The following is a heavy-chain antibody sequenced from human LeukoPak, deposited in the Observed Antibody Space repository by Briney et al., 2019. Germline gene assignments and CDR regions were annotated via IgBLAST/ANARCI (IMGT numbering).Heavy chain of an antibody. D-gene: IGHD1-26*01. J-gene: IGHJ5*02. CDR2: IYYTGTT. Sequence: PSETLSLTCTVSGGSISSYYWSWIRLPPGKGLEWIGYIYYTGTTYYNPSLKSRVTISLDTSKNQFSLKLSSVTAADAAVYYCARQGSGSYFWFDPWGQGTLVTVSS. CDR1: GGSISSYY. V-gene: IGHV4-59*01. CDR3: ARQGSGSYFWFDP.